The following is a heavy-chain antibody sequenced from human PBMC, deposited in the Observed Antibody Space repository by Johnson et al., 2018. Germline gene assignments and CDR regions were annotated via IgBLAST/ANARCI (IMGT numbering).Heavy chain of an antibody. J-gene: IGHJ6*02. V-gene: IGHV3-15*01. Sequence: VQLVQAGGGLVKPGGSLRLCCAASGFTFSNAWMSWVRQAPGKGLEWVGRIKSKSDGGTQDYAAPVQGRVTISRDDSKNTLYPQMNSRKTEDTAVYYCTRRGVSKETYYYYYIMDVWGQGTTVTVSS. CDR2: IKSKSDGGTQ. D-gene: IGHD6-13*01. CDR3: TRRGVSKETYYYYYIMDV. CDR1: GFTFSNAW.